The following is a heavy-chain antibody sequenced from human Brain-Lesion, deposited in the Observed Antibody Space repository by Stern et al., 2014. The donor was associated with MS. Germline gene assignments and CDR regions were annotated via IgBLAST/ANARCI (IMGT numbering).Heavy chain of an antibody. J-gene: IGHJ4*02. D-gene: IGHD6-19*01. CDR3: ARGAGVFDS. V-gene: IGHV4-39*02. Sequence: MQLVESGPGLVKPSETLSLTCTVSGGSIGRSSYYWGWIRQPPGKGLEWIGNIFYTGSTFYDPSLKSRVTLSVDTSNNPFSLSLNSVTAADTAVYYCARGAGVFDSWGQGTLVTVSP. CDR1: GGSIGRSSYY. CDR2: IFYTGST.